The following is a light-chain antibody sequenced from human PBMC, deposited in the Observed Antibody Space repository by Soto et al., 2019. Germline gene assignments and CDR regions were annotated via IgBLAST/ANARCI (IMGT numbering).Light chain of an antibody. CDR3: QQFNTYPIT. CDR2: DAS. Sequence: ATQLTQSPSSLSASVGDRVTITCRARQGISSALAWYQQRPGKPPKLLIYDASSLEAGVPSRFSGSGSGTDFTLTISSLQPEDFASYYGQQFNTYPITFGQGTRLEI. V-gene: IGKV1-13*02. J-gene: IGKJ5*01. CDR1: QGISSA.